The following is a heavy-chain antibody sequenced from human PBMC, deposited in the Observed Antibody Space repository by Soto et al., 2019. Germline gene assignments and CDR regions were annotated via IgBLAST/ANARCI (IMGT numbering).Heavy chain of an antibody. Sequence: ESGPTLVNPTQTLTLTCTFSGFSLSTSGMCVSWIRQPPGKALERLAPIDWDDDKYYSTSLKTRLAISKDTSKNQVVLTMTNMDPVDTATYYCARMADDFWSGYYGDLGYYGMDVWGQGTTVTVSS. J-gene: IGHJ6*02. CDR3: ARMADDFWSGYYGDLGYYGMDV. V-gene: IGHV2-70*01. CDR2: IDWDDDK. CDR1: GFSLSTSGMC. D-gene: IGHD3-3*01.